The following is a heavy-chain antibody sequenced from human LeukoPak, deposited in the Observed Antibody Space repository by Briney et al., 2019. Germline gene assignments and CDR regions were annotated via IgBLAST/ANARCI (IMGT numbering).Heavy chain of an antibody. CDR2: ISASGNT. CDR3: ARLIPGTTGLRKNYFDY. V-gene: IGHV4-4*09. Sequence: PSETLSLTCTVSGDSISSSYWNWIRQTPGKGLEWIGYISASGNTNYNPSLKSRIIISVDMSKNQFYLKLSSVTAADTAVYYCARLIPGTTGLRKNYFDYWGQGTLVTVSS. CDR1: GDSISSSY. D-gene: IGHD1-20*01. J-gene: IGHJ4*02.